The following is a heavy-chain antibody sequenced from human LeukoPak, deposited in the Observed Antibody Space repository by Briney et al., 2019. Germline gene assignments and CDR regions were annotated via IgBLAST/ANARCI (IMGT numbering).Heavy chain of an antibody. CDR2: KYYSGNS. D-gene: IGHD6-13*01. V-gene: IGHV4-39*01. J-gene: IGHJ3*02. CDR3: ARARYTNSWYAVDI. CDR1: GGSISSSTYY. Sequence: SETLSLTCTVSGGSISSSTYYWGWIRQPPGKGLELIGSKYYSGNSYYNPSLKSRASISVDTSKNQLSLKLSSVTAADTAMYYCARARYTNSWYAVDIWGQGTMVTVSS.